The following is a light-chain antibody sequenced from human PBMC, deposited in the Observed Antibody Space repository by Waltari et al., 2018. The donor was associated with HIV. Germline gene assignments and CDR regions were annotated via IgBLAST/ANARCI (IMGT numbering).Light chain of an antibody. CDR1: IGKRSYD. J-gene: IGLJ3*02. CDR3: QAWGTGIRGV. CDR2: LNTNGSL. V-gene: IGLV4-69*01. Sequence: QRGRTQSPSASASLGASIKNTGTMKIGKRSYDIARHQHHPGKDPRFLLRLNTNGSLTKGDGIPDRFSGSSSGAERSLPISTLQSEDEADYYCQAWGTGIRGVFGGGTKLTVL.